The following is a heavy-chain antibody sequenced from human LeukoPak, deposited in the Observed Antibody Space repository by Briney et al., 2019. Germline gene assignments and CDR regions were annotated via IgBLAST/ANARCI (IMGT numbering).Heavy chain of an antibody. D-gene: IGHD6-6*01. CDR3: ARIAALDY. CDR1: GFTFSSYG. J-gene: IGHJ4*02. CDR2: ISYGGSNK. V-gene: IGHV3-30*03. Sequence: PGGSLRLSCAASGFTFSSYGMHWVRQAPGKGLEWVAVISYGGSNKYYADSVKGRFTISRDNSKNTLYLQMNSLRAEDTAVYYCARIAALDYWGQGTLVTVSS.